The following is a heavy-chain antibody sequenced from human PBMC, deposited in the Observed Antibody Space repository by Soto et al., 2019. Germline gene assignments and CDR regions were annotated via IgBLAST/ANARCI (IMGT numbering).Heavy chain of an antibody. CDR1: GGSISSYY. Sequence: SETLSLTCPVPGGSISSYYWSWIRQPPGKGLEWIGYIYFSGSTNYNPSLKSRVTISVDTSKNQFSLKRSSVTGAVMAVYYFACSTVTINYYYYMDVWGKGTTVTVSS. CDR3: ACSTVTINYYYYMDV. D-gene: IGHD4-4*01. CDR2: IYFSGST. J-gene: IGHJ6*03. V-gene: IGHV4-59*08.